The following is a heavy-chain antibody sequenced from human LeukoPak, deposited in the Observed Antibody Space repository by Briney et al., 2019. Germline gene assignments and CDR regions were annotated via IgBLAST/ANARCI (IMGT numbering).Heavy chain of an antibody. CDR2: ISGYNGDT. CDR3: ARADTVRLGELSHFDY. CDR1: GYPFSSCG. V-gene: IGHV1-18*01. D-gene: IGHD3-16*02. J-gene: IGHJ4*02. Sequence: ASVKVSCKTFGYPFSSCGINWVRQAPGQGLEWMGWISGYNGDTNYAQKLQGRVTMTTDTSTSTAYMELRTLRSDDTAVYYCARADTVRLGELSHFDYWGQGTLVTVSS.